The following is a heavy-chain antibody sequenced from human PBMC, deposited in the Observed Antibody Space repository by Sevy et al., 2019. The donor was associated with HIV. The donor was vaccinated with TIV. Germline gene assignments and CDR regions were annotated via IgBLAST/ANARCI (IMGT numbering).Heavy chain of an antibody. CDR2: IYYSGST. D-gene: IGHD2-2*01. J-gene: IGHJ4*02. CDR1: GGSISSSSYY. Sequence: SETLSLTCTVSGGSISSSSYYWGWIRQPPGKGLEWIGSIYYSGSTYYNPSLKSRVTISVDTSKTQFSLKLSSVTAADTAVYYCARLNQDIVVVPAAKLGFDYWGQGTLVTVSS. CDR3: ARLNQDIVVVPAAKLGFDY. V-gene: IGHV4-39*01.